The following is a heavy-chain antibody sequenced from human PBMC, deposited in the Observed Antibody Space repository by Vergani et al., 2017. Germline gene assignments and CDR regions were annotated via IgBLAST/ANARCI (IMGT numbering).Heavy chain of an antibody. Sequence: EVQLVESGGGLVKPGGSLRLSCAASGFTFSSYSMNWVRQAPGKGLEWVSSISSSSSYIYYADSVKGRFTISRDNAKNSLYLQMNSLRAEDTAVCYCARDQAGSGYPRTFDYWGQGTLVTVSS. CDR3: ARDQAGSGYPRTFDY. J-gene: IGHJ4*02. CDR2: ISSSSSYI. V-gene: IGHV3-21*01. CDR1: GFTFSSYS. D-gene: IGHD5-12*01.